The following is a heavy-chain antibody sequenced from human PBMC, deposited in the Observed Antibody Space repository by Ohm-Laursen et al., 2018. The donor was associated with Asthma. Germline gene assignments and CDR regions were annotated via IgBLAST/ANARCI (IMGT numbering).Heavy chain of an antibody. J-gene: IGHJ5*02. D-gene: IGHD3-10*01. V-gene: IGHV4-34*01. CDR3: ARGGAGKWFDP. Sequence: SCAASGYTFSRYSIHWVRQVPGKGLEWIGEINHSGSTNYNPSLKSRVTISVDTSKNQFSLKLSSVTAADTAVYYCARGGAGKWFDPWGQGTLVTVSS. CDR2: INHSGST. CDR1: GYTFSRYS.